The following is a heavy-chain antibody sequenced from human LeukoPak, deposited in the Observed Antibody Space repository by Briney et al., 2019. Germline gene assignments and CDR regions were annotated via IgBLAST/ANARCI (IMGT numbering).Heavy chain of an antibody. CDR2: NYWNGDK. D-gene: IGHD3-22*01. Sequence: ESGPTLVNPTQTLTLISTFSGFSRSTSGVAVGWIRQPPGKALEWLALNYWNGDKRYSPSLKSRLTITKDTSKYPVVRTITNMAPVQSVTYCGAHRLYDSSGYYYFDYWGQGTLVTVSS. CDR1: GFSRSTSGVA. J-gene: IGHJ4*02. CDR3: AHRLYDSSGYYYFDY. V-gene: IGHV2-5*01.